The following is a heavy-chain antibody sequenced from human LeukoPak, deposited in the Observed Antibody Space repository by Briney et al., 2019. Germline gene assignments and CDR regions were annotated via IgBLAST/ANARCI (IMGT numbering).Heavy chain of an antibody. J-gene: IGHJ4*02. D-gene: IGHD5-12*01. V-gene: IGHV4-31*03. CDR2: IYYSGST. CDR3: ARWSARVATIRYSHFDY. Sequence: PSETLSLTCTVSGGSVSSGDYYWSWIRQLPGKGLEWIGYIYYSGSTYYNPFLKSRLTISVDTSKNQFSLKLSSVTAADTAVYYCARWSARVATIRYSHFDYWGQGTLVTVSS. CDR1: GGSVSSGDYY.